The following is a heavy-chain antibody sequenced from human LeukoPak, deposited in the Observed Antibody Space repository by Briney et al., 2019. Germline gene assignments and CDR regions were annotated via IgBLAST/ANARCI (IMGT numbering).Heavy chain of an antibody. Sequence: SETLSLTCAVYGGSFSDYYWGWIRQPPGKGLEWIGSIYHSGSTYYNPSLKSRVTISVDTSKNQFSLKLSSVTAADTAVYYCARGIAAAGLDYWGQGTLVTVSS. V-gene: IGHV4-34*01. D-gene: IGHD6-13*01. J-gene: IGHJ4*02. CDR1: GGSFSDYY. CDR2: IYHSGST. CDR3: ARGIAAAGLDY.